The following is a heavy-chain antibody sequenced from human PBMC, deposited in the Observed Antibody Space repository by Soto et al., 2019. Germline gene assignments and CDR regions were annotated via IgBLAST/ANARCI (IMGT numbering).Heavy chain of an antibody. D-gene: IGHD5-12*01. Sequence: SETLSLTCAVYGESFSGYYWSWIRQPPGKGLEWIGEINHSGSTNYNPSLKSRVTMPVDTSKNQFSLKLSSVTAADTAMYYCAGNIVATISSFDYWGQGTLVTVSS. J-gene: IGHJ4*02. CDR2: INHSGST. CDR1: GESFSGYY. CDR3: AGNIVATISSFDY. V-gene: IGHV4-34*01.